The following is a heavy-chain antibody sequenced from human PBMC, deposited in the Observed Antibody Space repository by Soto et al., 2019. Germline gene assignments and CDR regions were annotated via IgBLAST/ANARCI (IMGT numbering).Heavy chain of an antibody. CDR1: GFTFSSYG. J-gene: IGHJ4*02. CDR2: ISYDGSNK. Sequence: PGGSLRLSCAASGFTFSSYGMHWVRQAPGKGLEWVAVISYDGSNKYYADSVKGRFTISRDNSKNTLYLQMNSLRAEDTAVYYCAKSPRDGYNLEYYFDYWGQGTLVTVSS. CDR3: AKSPRDGYNLEYYFDY. V-gene: IGHV3-30*18. D-gene: IGHD5-12*01.